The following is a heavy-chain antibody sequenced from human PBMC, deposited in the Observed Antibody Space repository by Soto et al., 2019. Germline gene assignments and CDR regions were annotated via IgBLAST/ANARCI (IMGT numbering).Heavy chain of an antibody. Sequence: QLQLQESGPGLVKPSETLSLTCTVSGGSISSSTYYWGWIRQPPGQGLEWIGNIYYGGSPYYNPSLKSRVTVSVDTSKNQFSLKLSSVTAADTAVYYCARQSGSGNYTVAYWGQGTLVTVSS. CDR1: GGSISSSTYY. D-gene: IGHD4-4*01. J-gene: IGHJ4*02. V-gene: IGHV4-39*01. CDR3: ARQSGSGNYTVAY. CDR2: IYYGGSP.